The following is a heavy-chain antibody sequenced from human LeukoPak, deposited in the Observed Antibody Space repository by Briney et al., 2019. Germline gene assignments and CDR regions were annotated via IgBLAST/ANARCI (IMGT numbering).Heavy chain of an antibody. V-gene: IGHV1-46*01. Sequence: ASVKVSCKASGYTFTRYYMHWVRHATGQGLAWMGIINPSGGSTSYAQKFQGRVTMTRDTSTSTVDMELSSLRSEYTAVYYCPRAGIYYDSSGYCPGWAPCPDYWGQGTLVAVCS. CDR1: GYTFTRYY. J-gene: IGHJ4*02. CDR3: PRAGIYYDSSGYCPGWAPCPDY. D-gene: IGHD3-22*01. CDR2: INPSGGST.